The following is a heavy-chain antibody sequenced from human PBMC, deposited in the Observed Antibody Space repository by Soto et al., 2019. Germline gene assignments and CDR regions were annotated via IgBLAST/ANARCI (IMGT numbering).Heavy chain of an antibody. CDR3: ARGSSMITFVGVIVIDAFDI. J-gene: IGHJ3*02. CDR2: MNPNSGNT. V-gene: IGHV1-8*01. D-gene: IGHD3-16*02. CDR1: GYTFTSYD. Sequence: QVQLVQSGAEVKKPGASVKVSCKASGYTFTSYDINWVRQATGQGLEWMGWMNPNSGNTGYAQKFQGRVTMTRNTSISTAYMELSSLRSEDTAVYYCARGSSMITFVGVIVIDAFDIWGQGTMVTVSS.